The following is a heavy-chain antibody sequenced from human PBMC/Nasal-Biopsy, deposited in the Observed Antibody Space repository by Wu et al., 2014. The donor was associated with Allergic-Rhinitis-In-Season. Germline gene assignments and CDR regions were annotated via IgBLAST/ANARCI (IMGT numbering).Heavy chain of an antibody. CDR3: ARELSWSGRDY. D-gene: IGHD3-3*01. Sequence: LRLSCAASGFDFSEHWMDWVRQAPGKGLEWISRIRNKARSYATENAASVNGRFTISRDNAKDLLFLQMNDLRAEDTAVYYCARELSWSGRDYSGQGTLVTVSS. CDR2: IRNKARSYAT. V-gene: IGHV3-72*01. J-gene: IGHJ4*02. CDR1: GFDFSEHW.